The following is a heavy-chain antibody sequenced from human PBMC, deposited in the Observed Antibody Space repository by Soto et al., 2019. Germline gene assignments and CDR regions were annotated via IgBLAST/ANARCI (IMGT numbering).Heavy chain of an antibody. J-gene: IGHJ4*02. D-gene: IGHD2-15*01. Sequence: EVQLVDSGGGLVQPGRSLRLSCVASGFSFDDYSMHWVRQAPGKGVEWVSSISWRSGNIAYADSVKGRFTFSRDNAKNSLYLHMNSLRAEDTALYYCAKGCGGTCLSHWGQGTLVTVSS. CDR3: AKGCGGTCLSH. CDR1: GFSFDDYS. V-gene: IGHV3-9*01. CDR2: ISWRSGNI.